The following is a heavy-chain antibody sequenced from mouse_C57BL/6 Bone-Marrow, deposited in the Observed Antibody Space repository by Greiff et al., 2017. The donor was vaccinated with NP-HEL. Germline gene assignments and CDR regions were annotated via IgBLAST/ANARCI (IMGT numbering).Heavy chain of an antibody. CDR3: ASPIYYGNSLDY. V-gene: IGHV1-59*01. J-gene: IGHJ2*01. Sequence: QVQLQQPGAELVRPGTSVKLSCKASGYTFTSYWMHWVKQRPGQGLEWIGVIDPSDSYTNYNQKFKGKATLTVDTSSSTAYMQLSSLTSEDSAVYYCASPIYYGNSLDYWGQGTTLTVSS. D-gene: IGHD2-1*01. CDR2: IDPSDSYT. CDR1: GYTFTSYW.